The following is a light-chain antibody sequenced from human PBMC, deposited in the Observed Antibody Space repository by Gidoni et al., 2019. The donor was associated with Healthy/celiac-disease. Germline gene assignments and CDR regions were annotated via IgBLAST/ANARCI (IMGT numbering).Light chain of an antibody. V-gene: IGKV3-15*01. J-gene: IGKJ4*01. CDR1: QSVSSN. CDR3: QQYNNWPLT. Sequence: EIVMTQSPAPLSVSPGERATLSCRASQSVSSNLAWYQQKPGQAPRLLIYGASTRATGIPARFSGSVSGTEFTLTISSLQSEDFAVYYCQQYNNWPLTFGGXTKVEIK. CDR2: GAS.